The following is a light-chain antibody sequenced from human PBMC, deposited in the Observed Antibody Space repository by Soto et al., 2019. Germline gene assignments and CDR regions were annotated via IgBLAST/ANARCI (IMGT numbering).Light chain of an antibody. CDR3: QQYGGSAYT. Sequence: ETVLTQSPGTLSLSPGVGATLSCRTSQSVINNYLAWYQQKPGQGPRLLIYGASDRAAGIPDRFSGSGSGTDFTLTISRLEPEDFAVYYGQQYGGSAYTFGQGTKLEIK. CDR1: QSVINNY. J-gene: IGKJ2*01. V-gene: IGKV3-20*01. CDR2: GAS.